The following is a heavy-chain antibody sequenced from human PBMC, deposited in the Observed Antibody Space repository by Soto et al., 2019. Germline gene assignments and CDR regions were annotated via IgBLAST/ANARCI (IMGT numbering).Heavy chain of an antibody. CDR1: GGSISSISYY. D-gene: IGHD3-3*01. CDR3: ARRRGKRITIFGEVTQTQNDDFDI. J-gene: IGHJ3*02. V-gene: IGHV4-39*01. Sequence: SETLSLTCTVSGGSISSISYYWGWIRQPPGKGREWIGSIYYSGSTYYNPSLKSPLTISVYTSKNQFSLKLSSVTAADTAVYYCARRRGKRITIFGEVTQTQNDDFDIWGQGTMVTVS. CDR2: IYYSGST.